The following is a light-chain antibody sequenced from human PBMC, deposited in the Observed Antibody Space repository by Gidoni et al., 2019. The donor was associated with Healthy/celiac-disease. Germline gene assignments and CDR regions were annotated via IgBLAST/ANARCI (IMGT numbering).Light chain of an antibody. CDR1: QSVSSY. V-gene: IGKV3-11*01. CDR2: DAS. CDR3: QQRSNCPLT. J-gene: IGKJ4*01. Sequence: EIVLTQSPATLSLSPGERATLSCRASQSVSSYLAWYQQKPCQAPRLLIYDASNRATGIPARFSGIGSGTDFTLTISSLEPEDFAVYYCQQRSNCPLTFGGGTKVEIK.